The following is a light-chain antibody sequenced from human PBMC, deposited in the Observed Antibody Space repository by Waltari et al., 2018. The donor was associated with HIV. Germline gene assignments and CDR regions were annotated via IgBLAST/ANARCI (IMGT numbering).Light chain of an antibody. V-gene: IGLV1-44*01. Sequence: QSVLTQPPSASGTPGQRVTISFSGSSPNIGSNTVNWYQQLPGTAPKLLIYSNYHRPSGVPDRFSGSKSGTSASLAISGLQSEDEADYYCATWDDSLNGRVFGGGTKLTVL. J-gene: IGLJ3*02. CDR1: SPNIGSNT. CDR2: SNY. CDR3: ATWDDSLNGRV.